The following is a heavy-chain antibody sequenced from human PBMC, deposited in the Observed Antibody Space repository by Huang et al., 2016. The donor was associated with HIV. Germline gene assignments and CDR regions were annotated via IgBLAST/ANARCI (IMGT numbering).Heavy chain of an antibody. J-gene: IGHJ4*02. CDR2: KDYSGST. CDR3: ARGLPLVGAMNF. V-gene: IGHV4-59*11. CDR1: GGSITSHY. Sequence: QVHLQESGPGLVKPSETLSLTCSVSGGSITSHYWIWIRQPPGKGLEWIGNKDYSGSTNYNPSLRSRVTMSIDTSKNQFSLKLSSVTAADTAVYYCARGLPLVGAMNFWGQGALVTISS. D-gene: IGHD1-26*01.